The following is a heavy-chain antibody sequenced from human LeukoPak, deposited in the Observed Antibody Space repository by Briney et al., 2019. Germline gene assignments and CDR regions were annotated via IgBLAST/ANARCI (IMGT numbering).Heavy chain of an antibody. CDR3: ASGVKHNWFDP. Sequence: SETLPLTCAVTGGSISSSNWWSWVRQPPGKGLEWIGEIYHSGSTNYNPSLKSRVTISVDKSKNQFSLKLSSVTAADTAVYYCASGVKHNWFDPWGHGTLVTVSS. CDR2: IYHSGST. V-gene: IGHV4-4*02. D-gene: IGHD3-16*01. CDR1: GGSISSSNW. J-gene: IGHJ5*02.